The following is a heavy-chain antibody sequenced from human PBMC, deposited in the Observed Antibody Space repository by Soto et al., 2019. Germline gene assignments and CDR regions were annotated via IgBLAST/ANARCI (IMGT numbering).Heavy chain of an antibody. J-gene: IGHJ4*02. CDR1: GFSLSTSGVG. CDR2: IYWDDAK. Sequence: QITLKESGPTLVKPTQTLTLTCTFSGFSLSTSGVGVGWIRQPPGKALEWVALIYWDDAKEYSPSLKSRLTITKDTAKHQVALTLTNMDPVDTATYSCAHKGGGDRILDYWGQGTLVTVSS. V-gene: IGHV2-5*02. CDR3: AHKGGGDRILDY. D-gene: IGHD3-16*01.